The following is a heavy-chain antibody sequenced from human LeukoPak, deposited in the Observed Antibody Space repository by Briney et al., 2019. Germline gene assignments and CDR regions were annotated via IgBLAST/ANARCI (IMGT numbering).Heavy chain of an antibody. V-gene: IGHV4-34*01. CDR3: ARVVRSHTPYMDV. CDR2: INHSGST. D-gene: IGHD1-26*01. J-gene: IGHJ6*03. Sequence: PSETLSLTCAVYGGSFSGYYWSWIRQPPGKGLEWIGEINHSGSTNYNPSLKSRVTMSVDTSKNQFSLKLSSVTAADTAVYYCARVVRSHTPYMDVWGKGTTVTVSS. CDR1: GGSFSGYY.